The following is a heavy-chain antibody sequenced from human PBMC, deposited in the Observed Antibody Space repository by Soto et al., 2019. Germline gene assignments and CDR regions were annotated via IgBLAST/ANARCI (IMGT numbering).Heavy chain of an antibody. D-gene: IGHD3-10*01. Sequence: GASVKVSCKDSGYTFTSYGISWVRQAPGQGLEWMGWISAYNGNTNYAQKLQGRVTMTTDTSTSTAYMELRSLRSDDTAVYYCARLEDYGSGSYYPTYYMDVWGKGTTVTVSS. J-gene: IGHJ6*03. CDR2: ISAYNGNT. CDR1: GYTFTSYG. V-gene: IGHV1-18*01. CDR3: ARLEDYGSGSYYPTYYMDV.